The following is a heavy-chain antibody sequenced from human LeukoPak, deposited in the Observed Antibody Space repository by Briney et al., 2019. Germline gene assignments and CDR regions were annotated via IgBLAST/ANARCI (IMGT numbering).Heavy chain of an antibody. J-gene: IGHJ5*02. D-gene: IGHD4-17*01. Sequence: SVKVSCKASGCTFTSYDISWVRQAPGQGLEWMGGIIPIFGTANYAQKFQGRVTITADESTSTAYMELSSLRSEDTAVYYCARDLGMTTVRFDPWGQGTLVTVSS. CDR3: ARDLGMTTVRFDP. V-gene: IGHV1-69*13. CDR2: IIPIFGTA. CDR1: GCTFTSYD.